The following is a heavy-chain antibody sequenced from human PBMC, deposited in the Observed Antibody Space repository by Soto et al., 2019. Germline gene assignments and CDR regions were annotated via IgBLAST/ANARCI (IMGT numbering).Heavy chain of an antibody. CDR1: GFTFSSYA. CDR3: ARDLFSDSGLL. D-gene: IGHD3-22*01. J-gene: IGHJ4*02. CDR2: ISYDGSNK. Sequence: VQLLESGGGLVQPGGSLRLSCAASGFTFSSYAMSWVRQAPGKGLEWVAVISYDGSNKYYADSVKGRFTISRDNSKNTLYPQMNSLRAEDTAVYYCARDLFSDSGLLWGQGTLVTVSS. V-gene: IGHV3-30-3*01.